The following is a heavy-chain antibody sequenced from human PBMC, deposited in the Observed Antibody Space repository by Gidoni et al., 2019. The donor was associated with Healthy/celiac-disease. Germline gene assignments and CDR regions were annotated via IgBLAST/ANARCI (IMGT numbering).Heavy chain of an antibody. D-gene: IGHD1-1*01. Sequence: EVQLLESGGGLVQPGGSLRPSCPPSGFPFITHPMSWVRQAPGKGLGWGSASSGSSGSTYYADSVKGRFNISRDNSKNKLYLQMNSLRAEDTAVYYCAKGRRIRWNDAPTQFGYWGQGTLVTVSS. V-gene: IGHV3-23*01. CDR1: GFPFITHP. CDR2: SSGSSGST. J-gene: IGHJ4*02. CDR3: AKGRRIRWNDAPTQFGY.